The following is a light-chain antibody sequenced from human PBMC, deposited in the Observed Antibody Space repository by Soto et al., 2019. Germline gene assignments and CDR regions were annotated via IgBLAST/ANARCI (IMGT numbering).Light chain of an antibody. CDR1: QSVGSY. CDR2: DAS. J-gene: IGKJ5*01. CDR3: QQLNSYPIT. Sequence: TVLTQSPGTLSLSPGERATLFRRASQSVGSYLAWYQHKPGQAPRLLISDASNRATGIPARFSGSWSETDCTLTISSLQPEDVATYYCQQLNSYPITFGQGTRLEIK. V-gene: IGKV3-11*01.